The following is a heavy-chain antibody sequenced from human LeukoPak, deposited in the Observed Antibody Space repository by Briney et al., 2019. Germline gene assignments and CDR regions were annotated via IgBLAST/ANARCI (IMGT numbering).Heavy chain of an antibody. CDR2: ISGSGGST. Sequence: GGSLRLSCAASGFTFSNYAMTWVRQAPGKGLEWVSQISGSGGSTYYADSVRGRSTISRDNSKNTLYLQMSSLRAEDTAVYYCARGQYGSGTLGHWGQGTLVTVSS. J-gene: IGHJ4*02. D-gene: IGHD3-10*01. CDR3: ARGQYGSGTLGH. CDR1: GFTFSNYA. V-gene: IGHV3-23*01.